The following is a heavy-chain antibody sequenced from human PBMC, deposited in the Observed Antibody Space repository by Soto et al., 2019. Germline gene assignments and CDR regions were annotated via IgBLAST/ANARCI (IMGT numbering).Heavy chain of an antibody. V-gene: IGHV3-49*03. CDR3: TSLAFGGVITPA. CDR1: GFTFGDYA. Sequence: EVQLVESGGGLVQPGRSLRLSCTASGFTFGDYAMSWFRQAPGKGLEWVGFIRSKAYGGTTEYAASVKGRFTISRDDSKSIAYLQMNSLKTEDTAVYYCTSLAFGGVITPAWGQGTLVTVSS. J-gene: IGHJ5*02. CDR2: IRSKAYGGTT. D-gene: IGHD3-3*01.